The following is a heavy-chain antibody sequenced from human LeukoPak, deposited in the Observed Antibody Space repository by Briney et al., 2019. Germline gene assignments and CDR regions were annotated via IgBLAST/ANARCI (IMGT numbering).Heavy chain of an antibody. Sequence: ASVKVSCKASGYTFTGYYLHWVRQAPAQGLEWMGWIKPNSGGTNYAQKFQGRVTMTRDTSISTVSMELSRLRSDDTAVYYCARVWVNCGSDCYVFDYWGQGTLVTVSS. D-gene: IGHD2-21*02. V-gene: IGHV1-2*02. CDR2: IKPNSGGT. CDR3: ARVWVNCGSDCYVFDY. CDR1: GYTFTGYY. J-gene: IGHJ4*02.